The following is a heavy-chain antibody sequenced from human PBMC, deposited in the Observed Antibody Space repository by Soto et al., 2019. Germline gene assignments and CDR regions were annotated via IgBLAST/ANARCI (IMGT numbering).Heavy chain of an antibody. Sequence: PSDTLSLSCTVSGGSISSSSYYWCWIRQPPGKGLEWIGSIYYSGSTYYNPSLKSRVTISVDTSKNQFSLKLSSVTAADTAVYYCASSLYYDSSGYYFRYYYGMDVWGQGTTVTVSS. V-gene: IGHV4-39*01. J-gene: IGHJ6*02. CDR1: GGSISSSSYY. D-gene: IGHD3-22*01. CDR3: ASSLYYDSSGYYFRYYYGMDV. CDR2: IYYSGST.